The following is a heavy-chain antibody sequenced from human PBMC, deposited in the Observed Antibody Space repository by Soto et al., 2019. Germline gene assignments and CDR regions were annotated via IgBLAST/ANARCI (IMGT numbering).Heavy chain of an antibody. CDR2: ISGSGGST. J-gene: IGHJ6*02. Sequence: PGGSLRLSCAASGFTFSRCAMNWVRQVPGKGLELVSAISGSGGSTYYADSVKGRFTISRDNSKNTLYLQMNRLRVEETAVYYCAKDPYHIAVVPAANGMDVLSQGTTVTVSS. V-gene: IGHV3-23*01. D-gene: IGHD2-2*01. CDR3: AKDPYHIAVVPAANGMDV. CDR1: GFTFSRCA.